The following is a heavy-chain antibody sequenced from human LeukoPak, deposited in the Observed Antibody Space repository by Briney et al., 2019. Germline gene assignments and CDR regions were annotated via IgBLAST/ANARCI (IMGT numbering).Heavy chain of an antibody. J-gene: IGHJ4*02. V-gene: IGHV3-30*18. CDR1: GFTFSSYS. CDR2: ISYDGDNQ. D-gene: IGHD5-12*01. CDR3: AKAYFLYSGYGGDYFDY. Sequence: GGSLRLSCAASGFTFSSYSMNWVRQAPGKGLEWVAVISYDGDNQYYADSVKGRFTITRDNSRNTLYLQVNSLRAEDTAVYYCAKAYFLYSGYGGDYFDYWGQGTLVTVSS.